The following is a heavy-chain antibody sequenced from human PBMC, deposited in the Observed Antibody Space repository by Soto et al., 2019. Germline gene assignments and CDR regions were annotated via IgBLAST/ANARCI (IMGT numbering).Heavy chain of an antibody. D-gene: IGHD3-3*01. Sequence: PSETLSLTCTVSGGSIRSGDYFWSWIRQSPGKGLEWIGYIHYSGTSYYNPSLKSRVSVSVEKSKNQFSLKLSSVTAADTAVYYCAILITIFGVLTGLDLRGQATPVT. CDR2: IHYSGTS. CDR3: AILITIFGVLTGLDL. V-gene: IGHV4-30-4*01. J-gene: IGHJ5*02. CDR1: GGSIRSGDYF.